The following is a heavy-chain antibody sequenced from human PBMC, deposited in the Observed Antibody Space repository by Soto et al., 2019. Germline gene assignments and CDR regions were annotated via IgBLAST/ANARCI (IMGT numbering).Heavy chain of an antibody. V-gene: IGHV1-2*04. CDR1: GYTFTGYY. Sequence: ASVKVSCKASGYTFTGYYMHWVRQAPGQGLEWMGWINPNSGGTNYAQKFQGWVTMTRDTSISTAYMELSRLRSDDTAVYYCARLXDCSSTSCYGALDPWGQGTLVTVSS. J-gene: IGHJ5*02. CDR3: ARLXDCSSTSCYGALDP. CDR2: INPNSGGT. D-gene: IGHD2-2*01.